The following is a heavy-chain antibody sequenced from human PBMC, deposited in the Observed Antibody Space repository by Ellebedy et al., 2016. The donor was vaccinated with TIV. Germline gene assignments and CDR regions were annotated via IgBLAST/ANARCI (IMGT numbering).Heavy chain of an antibody. Sequence: PGGSLRLSCAASEFNFRDYEMDWVRQAPGKGLEWVGRAGNKATHYTRTYAASVKGRFTISRDDSGNSMYLEMNSLKTEDTAIYYCARDFWGSYESWGQGTLVTVSS. CDR1: EFNFRDYE. CDR3: ARDFWGSYES. V-gene: IGHV3-72*01. D-gene: IGHD3-16*01. J-gene: IGHJ5*02. CDR2: AGNKATHYTR.